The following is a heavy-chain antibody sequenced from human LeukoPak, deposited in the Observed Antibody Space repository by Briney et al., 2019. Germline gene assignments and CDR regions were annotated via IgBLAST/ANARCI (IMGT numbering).Heavy chain of an antibody. CDR2: IYYRGST. CDR1: GGSISSYY. V-gene: IGHV4-59*01. J-gene: IGHJ5*02. D-gene: IGHD1-14*01. CDR3: AKGGPEASAGLSWFDP. Sequence: SETLSLTCTVSGGSISSYYWSWIRQPPGKGLEWIGYIYYRGSTNYNPSLKSRVTISVDTSMNQFSLKLTSVTAADTAVYYCAKGGPEASAGLSWFDPWGQGTLVTVSS.